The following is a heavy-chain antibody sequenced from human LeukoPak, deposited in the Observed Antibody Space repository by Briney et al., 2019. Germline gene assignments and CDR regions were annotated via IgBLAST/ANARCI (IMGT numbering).Heavy chain of an antibody. CDR3: AKSPNWKARYFDY. D-gene: IGHD1-1*01. CDR2: IKEDGTEK. V-gene: IGHV3-7*03. J-gene: IGHJ4*02. CDR1: GFNISDFW. Sequence: GGSLRLSCAASGFNISDFWMTWVRQAPGKGLEWVANIKEDGTEKHLVDSVKGRFTISRDNSKNTLYLQMNSLRAEDTAVYYCAKSPNWKARYFDYWGQGTLVTVSS.